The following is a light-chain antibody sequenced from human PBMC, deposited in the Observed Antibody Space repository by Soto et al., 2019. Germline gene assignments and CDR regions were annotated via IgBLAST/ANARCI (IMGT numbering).Light chain of an antibody. CDR1: SRDVGGYNS. J-gene: IGLJ3*02. Sequence: QSALTQPASVSGSPGQSITISCTGTSRDVGGYNSVSWYQQHPGKAPKLMIYEVSNRPSGVSNRFSGSKSGNTASLTISGLQAEDEADYYCSSYTSSSILVFGGGTKLTVL. V-gene: IGLV2-14*01. CDR2: EVS. CDR3: SSYTSSSILV.